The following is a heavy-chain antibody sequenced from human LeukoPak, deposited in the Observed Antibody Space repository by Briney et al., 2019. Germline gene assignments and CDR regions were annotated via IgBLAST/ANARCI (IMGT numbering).Heavy chain of an antibody. CDR3: ASPYGSGSYLGGY. CDR1: GGSISSSSYY. V-gene: IGHV4-39*07. CDR2: IYYSGST. D-gene: IGHD3-10*01. J-gene: IGHJ4*02. Sequence: SETLSLTCTVSGGSISSSSYYWGWIRQPPGKGLEWIGSIYYSGSTYYNPSLKSRVTISVDTSKNQFSLKLSSVTAADTAVYYCASPYGSGSYLGGYWGQGTLVTVSS.